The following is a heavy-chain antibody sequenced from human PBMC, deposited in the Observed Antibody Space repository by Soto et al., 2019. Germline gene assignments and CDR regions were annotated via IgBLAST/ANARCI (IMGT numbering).Heavy chain of an antibody. D-gene: IGHD2-15*01. V-gene: IGHV3-30*18. Sequence: GGSLRLSCAASGFTFSSYGMHWVRQAPGKGLEWVAVISYDGSNKYYADSVKGRFTISRDNSKNTLYLQMNSLRAEDTAVYYCAKDLRCSGGSCYFGAFDIWGQGTMVTVSS. CDR1: GFTFSSYG. CDR2: ISYDGSNK. CDR3: AKDLRCSGGSCYFGAFDI. J-gene: IGHJ3*02.